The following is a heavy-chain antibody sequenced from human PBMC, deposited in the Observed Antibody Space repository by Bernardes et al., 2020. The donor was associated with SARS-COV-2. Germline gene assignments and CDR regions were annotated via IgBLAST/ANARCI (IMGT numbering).Heavy chain of an antibody. CDR1: GDSMSGYY. CDR3: ARQPDGIAAEDPFDP. Sequence: SETLSLTCTVSGDSMSGYYWTWIRQPPGKGLEWIGYIYYTGNTNYNPSLKGRITISVDTSKNQFSLRLSSVTAADTAVYYCARQPDGIAAEDPFDPWGQGTLVTVSS. V-gene: IGHV4-59*08. CDR2: IYYTGNT. D-gene: IGHD6-13*01. J-gene: IGHJ5*02.